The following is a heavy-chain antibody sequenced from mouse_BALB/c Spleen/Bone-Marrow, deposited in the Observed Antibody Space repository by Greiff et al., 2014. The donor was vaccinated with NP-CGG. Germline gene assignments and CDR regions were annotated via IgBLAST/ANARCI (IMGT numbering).Heavy chain of an antibody. J-gene: IGHJ2*01. CDR1: GFNIKDTY. D-gene: IGHD1-1*01. V-gene: IGHV14-3*02. Sequence: VQPKESGAELVKPGASVKLSCTASGFNIKDTYMHWVKQRPEQGLEWIGRIDPANGNTKYDPKFQGKATITADTSSNTAYLQLSSLTSEDTAVYYCARYYYGSSYFDYWGQGTTLTVSS. CDR3: ARYYYGSSYFDY. CDR2: IDPANGNT.